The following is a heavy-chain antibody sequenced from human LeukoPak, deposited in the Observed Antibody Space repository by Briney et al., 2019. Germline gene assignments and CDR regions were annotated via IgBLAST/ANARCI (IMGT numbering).Heavy chain of an antibody. CDR3: ARYGEVPSAHFEH. CDR2: IYISGST. J-gene: IGHJ4*02. Sequence: PSETLSLTCTVSGGSISSHYWSWIRQPAGKRLEWIGRIYISGSTSYNPSLKGRVTISMDTSKNQFSLKLSSVTAADTAIYYCARYGEVPSAHFEHWGQGTLVTVSS. V-gene: IGHV4-4*07. CDR1: GGSISSHY. D-gene: IGHD3-10*01.